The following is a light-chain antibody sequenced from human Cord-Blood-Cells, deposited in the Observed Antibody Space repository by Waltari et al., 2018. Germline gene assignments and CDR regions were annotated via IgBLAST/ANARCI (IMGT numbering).Light chain of an antibody. CDR3: SSYTSGSTVV. CDR1: SSDVGGSNY. V-gene: IGLV2-14*01. Sequence: QSALTQPASVSGSPGQSITIPCTGTSSDVGGSNYVSWYQQHPGKAPKLLIYVVSNQPSGVSNRFPGSQSGNTASLTISWLQADDEADYYCSSYTSGSTVVFGGGTKLTVL. J-gene: IGLJ2*01. CDR2: VVS.